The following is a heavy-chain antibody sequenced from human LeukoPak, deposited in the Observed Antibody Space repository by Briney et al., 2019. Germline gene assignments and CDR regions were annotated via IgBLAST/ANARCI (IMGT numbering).Heavy chain of an antibody. CDR2: IMQDGSEK. V-gene: IGHV3-7*01. CDR1: GFTFDDYG. CDR3: ARSYGDKPGYMDV. Sequence: PGGSLRLSCAASGFTFDDYGMSWVRQAPGKGLDWVANIMQDGSEKYYVDSVKGRFTISRDNAKNSLYLQMNSLRAEDTAVYYCARSYGDKPGYMDVWGKGTTVTISS. D-gene: IGHD4-17*01. J-gene: IGHJ6*03.